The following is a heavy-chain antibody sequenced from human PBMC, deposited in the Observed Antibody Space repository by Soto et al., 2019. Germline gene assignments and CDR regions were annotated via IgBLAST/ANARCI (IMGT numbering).Heavy chain of an antibody. CDR2: FLHSGET. Sequence: QVQLQESGPGLVKPSGTLSLTCAVSGDSITNGSWWTWFRQPPGKGLEWMGDFLHSGETNYNPSLKSRVFISVDKSQNQFSLRVSSVTAADTAVYYCAYSTGWYRHDVWGQGTLVTVSS. CDR1: GDSITNGSW. CDR3: AYSTGWYRHDV. J-gene: IGHJ3*01. D-gene: IGHD6-19*01. V-gene: IGHV4-4*02.